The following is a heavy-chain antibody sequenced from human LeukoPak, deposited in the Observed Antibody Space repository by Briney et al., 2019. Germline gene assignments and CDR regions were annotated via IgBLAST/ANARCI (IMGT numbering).Heavy chain of an antibody. Sequence: SETLSLTCAVSGGSISSGGYSWSWIRQPPGQGLEGIGYIYGSGSTYYNPSRNSRVTISVDTSKTQFSLQLSSVPAADTAVYYCARGQQLDYFDYWGQGTLVTVSS. V-gene: IGHV4-30-2*01. CDR2: IYGSGST. J-gene: IGHJ4*02. CDR3: ARGQQLDYFDY. D-gene: IGHD6-6*01. CDR1: GGSISSGGYS.